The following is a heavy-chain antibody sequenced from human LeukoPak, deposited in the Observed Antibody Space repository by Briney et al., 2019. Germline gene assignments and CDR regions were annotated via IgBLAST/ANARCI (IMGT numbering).Heavy chain of an antibody. CDR3: ARVGVDFWGAFDI. V-gene: IGHV4-34*01. CDR2: INHSGST. CDR1: GGSFSGYY. D-gene: IGHD3-3*01. Sequence: SETLSLTCAVYGGSFSGYYWSWIRQPPGKGLEWIGEINHSGSTNYNPSLKSRVTISVDTSKNQFSLKLSSVTAADTAVYYCARVGVDFWGAFDIWGQGTMVTVSS. J-gene: IGHJ3*02.